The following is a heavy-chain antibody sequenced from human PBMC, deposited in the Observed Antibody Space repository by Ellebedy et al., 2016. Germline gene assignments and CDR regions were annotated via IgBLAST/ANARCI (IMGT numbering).Heavy chain of an antibody. J-gene: IGHJ4*02. V-gene: IGHV3-23*01. Sequence: GESLKISXAASGFTFSSYAMSWVRQAPGKGLEWVSAISGSGGSTYYADSVKGRFTISRDNSKNTLYLQMNSLRAEDTAVYYCAKDGLLFVARAYYDSSGYQYYFDYWGQGTLVTVSS. CDR2: ISGSGGST. CDR3: AKDGLLFVARAYYDSSGYQYYFDY. CDR1: GFTFSSYA. D-gene: IGHD3-22*01.